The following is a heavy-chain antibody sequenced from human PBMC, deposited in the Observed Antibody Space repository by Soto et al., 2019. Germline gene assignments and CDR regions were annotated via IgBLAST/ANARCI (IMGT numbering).Heavy chain of an antibody. J-gene: IGHJ5*02. CDR2: ISGSGGST. Sequence: GGSLRLSCAASGFTFSSYAMSWVRQAPGKGLEWVSAISGSGGSTYYANSVKGRFTISRDNSKNTLYLQMNSLRAEDTAVSYCAKVTRYYGSGRTGVDPWGQGTLVTVSS. V-gene: IGHV3-23*01. CDR1: GFTFSSYA. D-gene: IGHD3-10*01. CDR3: AKVTRYYGSGRTGVDP.